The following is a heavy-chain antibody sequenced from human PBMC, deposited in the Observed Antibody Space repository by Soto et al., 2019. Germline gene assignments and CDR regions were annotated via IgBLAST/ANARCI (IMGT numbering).Heavy chain of an antibody. J-gene: IGHJ6*02. Sequence: SVKVSCKASGGTFSSYAISWVRQAPGQGLEWMGGIIPIFGTANYAQKFQGRVTITADESTSTAYMELSSLRSEDTAVYYCGAPSLWVEKLWGQGTTVTVSS. D-gene: IGHD2-15*01. V-gene: IGHV1-69*13. CDR1: GGTFSSYA. CDR2: IIPIFGTA. CDR3: GAPSLWVEKL.